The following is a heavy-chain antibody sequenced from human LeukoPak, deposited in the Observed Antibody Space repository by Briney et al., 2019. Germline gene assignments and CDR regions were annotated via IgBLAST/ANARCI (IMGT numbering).Heavy chain of an antibody. V-gene: IGHV3-23*01. CDR3: AKDQMVRGVTHFDY. Sequence: GGSLRLSCAASGFTFSSHAMSWVRQAPGKGLEWVSAISGSGGSTYYADSVRGRFTISRDNSKNTLYLQMNSLRAEDTAVYYCAKDQMVRGVTHFDYWGQGTLVTVSS. CDR2: ISGSGGST. D-gene: IGHD3-10*01. J-gene: IGHJ4*02. CDR1: GFTFSSHA.